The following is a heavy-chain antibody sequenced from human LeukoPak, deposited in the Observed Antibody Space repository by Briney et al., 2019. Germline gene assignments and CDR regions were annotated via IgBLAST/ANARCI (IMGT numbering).Heavy chain of an antibody. V-gene: IGHV1-24*01. CDR2: FDPEDGET. J-gene: IGHJ4*02. Sequence: ASVKVSCKVSGYTLTELSMHWVRQAPGKGLEWMGGFDPEDGETIYAQKFQGRVTITRDTSASTAYMELSSLRSEDTAVYYCARAYYYGSGSYYPFDYWGQGTLVTVSS. CDR1: GYTLTELS. D-gene: IGHD3-10*01. CDR3: ARAYYYGSGSYYPFDY.